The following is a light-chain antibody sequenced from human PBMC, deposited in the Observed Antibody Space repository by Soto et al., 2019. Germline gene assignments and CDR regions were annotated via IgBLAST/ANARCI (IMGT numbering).Light chain of an antibody. CDR1: SSNIGSNY. J-gene: IGLJ2*01. Sequence: QSVLTQPPSASGTPGQTVTISCSGRSSNIGSNYVNWYQQLPGTAPRLLMYRADQRPSGVPDRFSGSKSGTSASLAISGLRSEDEADYYCAAWDDIVSGLVFGGGTKVTVL. CDR2: RAD. CDR3: AAWDDIVSGLV. V-gene: IGLV1-47*01.